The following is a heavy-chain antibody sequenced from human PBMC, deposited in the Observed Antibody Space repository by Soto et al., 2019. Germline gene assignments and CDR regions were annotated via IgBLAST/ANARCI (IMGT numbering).Heavy chain of an antibody. CDR3: ARDRIIGTSYSDY. Sequence: SETLSLTCTVSSGYINSFYWSWMRQPAGKGLEWIGRIHSSGTTNYNPSLSSRVTMSVDPSKNQFSLRLTSVTAADTAVYYCARDRIIGTSYSDYWGQGIMVTVSS. J-gene: IGHJ4*02. V-gene: IGHV4-4*07. CDR1: SGYINSFY. CDR2: IHSSGTT. D-gene: IGHD1-7*01.